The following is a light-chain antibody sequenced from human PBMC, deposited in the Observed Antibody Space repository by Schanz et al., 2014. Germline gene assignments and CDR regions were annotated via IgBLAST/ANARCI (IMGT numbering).Light chain of an antibody. Sequence: QSALTQPASVSGSPGQSITISCTGTRSDVGGYDFVSWYQQHPRKAPKLIIYDVSNRPAGVSNRFSGSKSGNTASLTISGLQAEEEADYYCSSYAGSNNVVFGGGTKLTVL. CDR1: RSDVGGYDF. CDR2: DVS. V-gene: IGLV2-14*03. CDR3: SSYAGSNNVV. J-gene: IGLJ2*01.